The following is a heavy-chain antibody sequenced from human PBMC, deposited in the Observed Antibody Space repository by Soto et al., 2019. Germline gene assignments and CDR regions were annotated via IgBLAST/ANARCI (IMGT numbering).Heavy chain of an antibody. CDR1: GFSLTTSGVG. CDR3: AHGVHRTVFGQVKTTAVYFDF. CDR2: IYWDDDN. V-gene: IGHV2-5*02. J-gene: IGHJ4*02. D-gene: IGHD3-3*01. Sequence: QITLNESGPTQVKPRQTLTLTCTASGFSLTTSGVGVGWIGQSPGKAPEWLALIYWDDDNRYSPSLKSRLTSTEDTSNYHMDLTMAHVDAADTGTYYGAHGVHRTVFGQVKTTAVYFDFWGQGTPVAVS.